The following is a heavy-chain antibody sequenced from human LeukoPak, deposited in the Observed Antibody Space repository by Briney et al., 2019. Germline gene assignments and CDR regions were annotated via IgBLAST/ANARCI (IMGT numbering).Heavy chain of an antibody. D-gene: IGHD3-22*01. CDR1: GGTFSSYA. CDR3: ARGPYDSSGYYGAFDI. V-gene: IGHV1-69*13. CDR2: IIPIFGTT. Sequence: SVKVSFKSSGGTFSSYAISWVRQGPRQGLELMGGIIPIFGTTNYAQKFQGRVTITADESTSTTSMELSSMRSEDTPVYHCARGPYDSSGYYGAFDIWGQGTMVTVSS. J-gene: IGHJ3*02.